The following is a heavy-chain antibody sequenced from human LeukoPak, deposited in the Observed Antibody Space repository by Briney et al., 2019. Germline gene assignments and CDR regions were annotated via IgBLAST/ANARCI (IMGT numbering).Heavy chain of an antibody. CDR1: GFTFSTYA. Sequence: GGSLRLSCAASGFTFSTYAMTWVRQAPGKGLEWVSGISTSGDRTYYADSVKGRFTISRDSSKNMLYLQMNSLRAEDTAEYYCARSAVGTSCCTAVDYWGQGTLVTVSS. CDR2: ISTSGDRT. CDR3: ARSAVGTSCCTAVDY. V-gene: IGHV3-23*01. D-gene: IGHD1-26*01. J-gene: IGHJ4*02.